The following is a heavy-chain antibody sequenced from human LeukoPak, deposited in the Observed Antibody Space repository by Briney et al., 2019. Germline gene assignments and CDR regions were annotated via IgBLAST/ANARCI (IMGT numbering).Heavy chain of an antibody. CDR2: IYYSGST. CDR3: ARDEVFLEWPILDY. J-gene: IGHJ4*02. V-gene: IGHV4-31*03. D-gene: IGHD3-3*01. Sequence: SQTLSLTCTVSGGSISSGGYYWRWIRQHPGQGLEWFGYIYYSGSTYYNPSLKSRVTISVDTSKNQFSLKLISGTAADTAVYYCARDEVFLEWPILDYWGQGTLVTVSS. CDR1: GGSISSGGYY.